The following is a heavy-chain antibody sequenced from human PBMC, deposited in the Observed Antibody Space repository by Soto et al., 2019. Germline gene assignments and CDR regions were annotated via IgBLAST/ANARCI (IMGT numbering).Heavy chain of an antibody. J-gene: IGHJ5*02. Sequence: QITLKESGPTLVKPTQTLTLTCTFSGFSRSTNGVGVGWIRQPPGKALEWLAVISGDDEKFYSPSLKSRLTNTKSTSKDQVVLRMTNMDPVDTATYYCAHRRKDYDKNGYYINYFGPWGQGTLVTVSS. CDR3: AHRRKDYDKNGYYINYFGP. V-gene: IGHV2-5*02. D-gene: IGHD3-22*01. CDR2: ISGDDEK. CDR1: GFSRSTNGVG.